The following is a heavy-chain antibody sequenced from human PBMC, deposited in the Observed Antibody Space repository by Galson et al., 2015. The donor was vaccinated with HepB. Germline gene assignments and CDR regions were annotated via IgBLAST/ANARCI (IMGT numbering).Heavy chain of an antibody. Sequence: SVKVSCKASGYTFTSYAMNWVRQAPGQGLEWMGWINTNTGNPTYAQGFTGRFVFSLDTSVSTAYLQISSLKAEDTAVYYCARGWRRYCSGGSCHRGVLYWGQGTLVTVSS. CDR2: INTNTGNP. D-gene: IGHD2-15*01. CDR3: ARGWRRYCSGGSCHRGVLY. V-gene: IGHV7-4-1*02. CDR1: GYTFTSYA. J-gene: IGHJ4*02.